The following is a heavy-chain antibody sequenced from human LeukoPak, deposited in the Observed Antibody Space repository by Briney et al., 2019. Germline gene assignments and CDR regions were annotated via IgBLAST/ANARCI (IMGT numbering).Heavy chain of an antibody. D-gene: IGHD6-25*01. J-gene: IGHJ4*02. Sequence: APVKVSCKASGYTLTSYGISWVRQAPGQGLEWMGWISAYNDNTNCAQKLQGRVTMTSDTSTSTAYMELRSLRSDDTAVYYCARDGRLPAAGDYWGQGTLVTVSS. CDR3: ARDGRLPAAGDY. CDR2: ISAYNDNT. V-gene: IGHV1-18*01. CDR1: GYTLTSYG.